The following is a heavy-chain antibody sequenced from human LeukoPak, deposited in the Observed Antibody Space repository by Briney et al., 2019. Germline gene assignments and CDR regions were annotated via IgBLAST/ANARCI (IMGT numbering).Heavy chain of an antibody. CDR3: ARGGTIFDY. CDR1: RFTFSTYA. V-gene: IGHV3-33*01. Sequence: GGSLRLSCAASRFTFSTYAMHWVRQAPGKGLEWVAVIWYDGSNKYYADSVKGRFTISRDNSKNTLYLEMTSLRAEDTAVYYCARGGTIFDYWAREPWSPSPQ. J-gene: IGHJ4*02. CDR2: IWYDGSNK. D-gene: IGHD3-16*01.